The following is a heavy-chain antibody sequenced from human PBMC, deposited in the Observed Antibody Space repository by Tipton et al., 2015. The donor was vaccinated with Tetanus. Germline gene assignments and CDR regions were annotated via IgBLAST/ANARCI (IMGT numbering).Heavy chain of an antibody. J-gene: IGHJ3*02. Sequence: GLVKPSETLSLTCGVYGGSFTGYYWSWIRQSLGKGLEYIGEINPSGSTNYNPSLKSRVSISIDTSKNEFSLKVSSVTAADTAVYYCARHNRVLWFGELSDAFDIWGQGTMVTVSS. CDR3: ARHNRVLWFGELSDAFDI. V-gene: IGHV4-34*01. D-gene: IGHD3-10*01. CDR1: GGSFTGYY. CDR2: INPSGST.